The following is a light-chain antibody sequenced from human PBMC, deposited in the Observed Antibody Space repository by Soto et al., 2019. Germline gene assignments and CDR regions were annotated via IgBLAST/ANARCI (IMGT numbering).Light chain of an antibody. V-gene: IGKV3D-11*02. CDR2: DAS. Sequence: EIVLTQSPGTLSLSPGQTATLSCRAIQSISSHCVAWYQQAPGQAPRPLIYDASIWATGTRARVSGSGSGTGFTLTISSLKPEDFEVYDCQQRTNWQALTFGGGTKVDIK. CDR3: QQRTNWQALT. J-gene: IGKJ4*01. CDR1: QSISSH.